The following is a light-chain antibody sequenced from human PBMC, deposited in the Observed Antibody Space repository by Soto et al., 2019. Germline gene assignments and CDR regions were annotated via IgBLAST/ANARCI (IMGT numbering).Light chain of an antibody. CDR2: DVT. J-gene: IGLJ2*01. Sequence: QSVLTQPASVSGSPGQSITISCTGTSNDIGGYDYVSWYQQHPGKAPKLMIYDVTYRPSGVSNRFSGSKSGNTASLTISGLQAEDEADYYCCSYTTSTAVIFGGGTQLTVL. CDR3: CSYTTSTAVI. V-gene: IGLV2-14*03. CDR1: SNDIGGYDY.